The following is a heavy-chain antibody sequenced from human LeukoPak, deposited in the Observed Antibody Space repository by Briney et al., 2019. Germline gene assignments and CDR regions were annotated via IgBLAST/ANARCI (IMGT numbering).Heavy chain of an antibody. D-gene: IGHD3-3*01. CDR2: IKSKTDGGTT. J-gene: IGHJ4*02. CDR1: GFIFRNAW. V-gene: IGHV3-15*01. Sequence: PGGSLRLSCAASGFIFRNAWMSWVRHAPGKGLEWVGCIKSKTDGGTTDYAAAVKPRLTISREDSKNTLYLQMNSLKTEDTAVYYCTTDPEWLLRPFDYWGQGTLVTVSS. CDR3: TTDPEWLLRPFDY.